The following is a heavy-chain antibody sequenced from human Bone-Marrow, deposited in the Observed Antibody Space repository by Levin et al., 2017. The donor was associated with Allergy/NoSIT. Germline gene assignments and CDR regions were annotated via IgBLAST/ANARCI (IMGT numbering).Heavy chain of an antibody. V-gene: IGHV6-1*01. J-gene: IGHJ6*02. CDR2: TYYRSEWYN. Sequence: SQTLSLTCAISGDSVSSNSGAWNWIRQSPSRGLEWLGRTYYRSEWYNDYAVSVKSRITINPDTSKTQFSLQLRSVTPEDTAVYYCARGFSGSYLYGMDVWGRGTTVTVPS. CDR3: ARGFSGSYLYGMDV. CDR1: GDSVSSNSGA. D-gene: IGHD6-19*01.